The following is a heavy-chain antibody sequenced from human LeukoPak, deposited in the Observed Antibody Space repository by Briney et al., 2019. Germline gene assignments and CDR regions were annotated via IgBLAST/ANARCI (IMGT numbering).Heavy chain of an antibody. CDR2: IIPIFGTA. D-gene: IGHD6-13*01. Sequence: GASVKVSCKASGGTFSSYAISWVRQAPGQGLEWMGGIIPIFGTANYAQKFQGRVTITADESTSTAYMELSSLRSEDTAVYYCAREGPSGMSRGSSWFYWGQGTLVTLSS. J-gene: IGHJ4*02. CDR3: AREGPSGMSRGSSWFY. V-gene: IGHV1-69*13. CDR1: GGTFSSYA.